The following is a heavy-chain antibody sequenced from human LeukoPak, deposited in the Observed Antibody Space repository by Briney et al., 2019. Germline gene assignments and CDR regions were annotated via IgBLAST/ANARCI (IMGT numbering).Heavy chain of an antibody. D-gene: IGHD2-8*02. Sequence: SQTLSLTCGISGDSVSSNIAAWNWIRQSPSRGLEWLGRTYYRSKWVTEYAVSVKSRITTNADTSNNQFSLHLYSVTPDDTAVYYCARDIDAGADCWGQGAMVTVSS. CDR2: TYYRSKWVT. CDR3: ARDIDAGADC. V-gene: IGHV6-1*01. J-gene: IGHJ4*02. CDR1: GDSVSSNIAA.